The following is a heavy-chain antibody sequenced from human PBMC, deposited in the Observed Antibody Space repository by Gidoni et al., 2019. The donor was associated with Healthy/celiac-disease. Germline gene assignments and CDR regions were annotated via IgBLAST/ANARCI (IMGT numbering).Heavy chain of an antibody. V-gene: IGHV4-39*01. J-gene: IGHJ5*02. CDR2: IYYSGST. CDR1: GGSIRSSSSY. D-gene: IGHD6-6*01. Sequence: QLQLQESGPGLVKPSETLSLTCTVSGGSIRSSSSYWGWIRQPPGKGLEWIGSIYYSGSTYYTPSLKSRVTISVDTSKNQFSLKLSSVTAADTAVYYCARHFPRSSSSPDNWFDPWGQGTLVTVSS. CDR3: ARHFPRSSSSPDNWFDP.